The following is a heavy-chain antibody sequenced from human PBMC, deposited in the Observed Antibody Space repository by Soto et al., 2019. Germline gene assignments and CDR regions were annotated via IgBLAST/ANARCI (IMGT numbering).Heavy chain of an antibody. V-gene: IGHV2-5*02. CDR2: IYWDDDK. J-gene: IGHJ4*02. CDR1: GFSLTTSGVG. D-gene: IGHD3-3*01. CDR3: AHRVLRTVFGLVTTTAIYFDF. Sequence: QITLNESGPTLVKPTQTLTLTCTFSGFSLTTSGVGVGWIRKSPGKAPEWLALIYWDDDKRYSPSLKSRLTITKDTSKNQVVLTMANLDPADTDTYYCAHRVLRTVFGLVTTTAIYFDFWGQGTPVAVST.